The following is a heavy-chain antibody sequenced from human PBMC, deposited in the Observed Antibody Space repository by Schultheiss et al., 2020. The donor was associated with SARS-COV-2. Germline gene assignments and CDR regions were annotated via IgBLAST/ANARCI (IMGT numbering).Heavy chain of an antibody. Sequence: SQTLSLTCAVYGGSFSGYYWSWIRQPPGKGLEWIGEINHSGSTNYNPSLKSRVTISVDTSKNQFSLKLSSVTAADTAVYYCARVSGDPAAAGTRGMDVWGQGTTVTVSS. CDR1: GGSFSGYY. CDR3: ARVSGDPAAAGTRGMDV. J-gene: IGHJ6*02. V-gene: IGHV4-34*01. CDR2: INHSGST. D-gene: IGHD6-13*01.